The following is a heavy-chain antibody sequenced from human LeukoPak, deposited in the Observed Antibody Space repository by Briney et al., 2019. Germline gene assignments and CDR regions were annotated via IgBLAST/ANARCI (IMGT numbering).Heavy chain of an antibody. CDR2: IWYDGSNK. CDR1: GFTFSSYG. CDR3: AKSRGGQWLGDY. Sequence: GGSLRLSCAASGFTFSSYGMHWVRQAPGKGLEWVAVIWYDGSNKYYADSVKGRFTISRDNSKNTLYLQMNSLRAEDTAVYYCAKSRGGQWLGDYWGQGTLVTVSS. V-gene: IGHV3-33*06. D-gene: IGHD6-19*01. J-gene: IGHJ4*02.